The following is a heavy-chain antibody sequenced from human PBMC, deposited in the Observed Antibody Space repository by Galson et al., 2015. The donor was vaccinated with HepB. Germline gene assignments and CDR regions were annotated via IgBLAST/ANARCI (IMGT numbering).Heavy chain of an antibody. V-gene: IGHV3-74*01. D-gene: IGHD2/OR15-2a*01. CDR3: LSTPTYCAGSV. CDR2: INPDGSNT. J-gene: IGHJ4*02. CDR1: GFTFSSDW. Sequence: SLRLSCAGSGFTFSSDWMHWVRQVPGKELVWVSRINPDGSNTVYADSVKGRFTISRDNAKNTLYLQMNSLRADDTAMYYCLSTPTYCAGSVWGQGTLVTVSS.